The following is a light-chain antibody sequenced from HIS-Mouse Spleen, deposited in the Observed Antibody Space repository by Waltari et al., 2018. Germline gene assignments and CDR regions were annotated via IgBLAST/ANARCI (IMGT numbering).Light chain of an antibody. CDR3: SSYTSSSTWV. J-gene: IGLJ3*02. Sequence: QSALTQPASVSGSPGQSITISCTGTSSDVGGYNYVSWYQQHPGKAPKLMIYEVSNRPSGVSNRFSGSTSGNTASLPISGLQAEDEADYYCSSYTSSSTWVFGGGTKLTVL. V-gene: IGLV2-14*01. CDR2: EVS. CDR1: SSDVGGYNY.